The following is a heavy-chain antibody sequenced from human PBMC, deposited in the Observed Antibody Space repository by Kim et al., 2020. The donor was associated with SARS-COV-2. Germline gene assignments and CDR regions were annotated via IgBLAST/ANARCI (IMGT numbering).Heavy chain of an antibody. V-gene: IGHV3-53*01. Sequence: GGSLRLSCAASGFTVSNNYMSWVRQAPGKGLEWVSVIYSGGSTYYADSVKGRFTISRDNSKNTLYLQMNSLRAEDTAVYYCARALYSSSWYGWFDPWGQGTLVTVSS. CDR3: ARALYSSSWYGWFDP. CDR1: GFTVSNNY. J-gene: IGHJ5*02. D-gene: IGHD6-13*01. CDR2: IYSGGST.